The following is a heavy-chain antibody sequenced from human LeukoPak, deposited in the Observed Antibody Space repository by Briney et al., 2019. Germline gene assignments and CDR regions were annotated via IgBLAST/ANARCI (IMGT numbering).Heavy chain of an antibody. CDR2: ISYDGSNK. Sequence: PGGSLRLSCAASGFTFSSYAMSWVRQAPGKGLEWVAVISYDGSNKYYADSVKGRFTISRDNSKNTLYLQMNSLRAEDTAVYYCAKGGSGSWYPNWGQGTLVTVSS. CDR3: AKGGSGSWYPN. V-gene: IGHV3-30*18. J-gene: IGHJ4*02. CDR1: GFTFSSYA. D-gene: IGHD6-13*01.